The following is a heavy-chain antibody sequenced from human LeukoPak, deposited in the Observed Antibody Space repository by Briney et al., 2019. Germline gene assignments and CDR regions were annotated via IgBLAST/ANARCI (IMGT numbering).Heavy chain of an antibody. D-gene: IGHD3-10*02. J-gene: IGHJ4*02. CDR3: ASVQRQGY. CDR2: ISYDGSNK. V-gene: IGHV3-30-3*01. CDR1: GFTFSSYA. Sequence: GGSLRLSCAASGFTFSSYAMHWVRQAPGKGLEWVAVISYDGSNKYYADSVKGRFTISRDNSKNTLYLQMNSLRAEDTAVYYCASVQRQGYWGQGTLVTVSS.